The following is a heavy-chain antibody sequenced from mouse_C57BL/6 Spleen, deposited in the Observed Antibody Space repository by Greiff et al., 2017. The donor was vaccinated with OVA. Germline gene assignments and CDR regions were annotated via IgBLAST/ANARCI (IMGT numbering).Heavy chain of an antibody. CDR2: IDPETGGT. CDR1: GYTFTDYE. Sequence: QVQLQQSGAELVRPGASVTLSCKASGYTFTDYEMHWVKQTPVHGLEWIGAIDPETGGTAYNQKFTGKAILTADKSSSTAYMELRSLTSEDSAVYDCTRRGYYYAMDYWGQGTSGTVSA. J-gene: IGHJ4*01. CDR3: TRRGYYYAMDY. V-gene: IGHV1-15*01.